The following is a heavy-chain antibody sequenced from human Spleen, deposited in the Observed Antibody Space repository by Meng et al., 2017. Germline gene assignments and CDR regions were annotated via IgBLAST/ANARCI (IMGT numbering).Heavy chain of an antibody. Sequence: QVKLVQSGDEWNKPGASAQVSCTASGYTFTSYAMHCVRQAPGQSLEWMGWITPGSGNTKYSQKFQGRLTITTATSASTAYMELSTLRSEDTAVYYCARDFPSGSSGDPWGQGTLVTVSS. CDR1: GYTFTSYA. J-gene: IGHJ5*02. D-gene: IGHD6-19*01. V-gene: IGHV1-3*01. CDR3: ARDFPSGSSGDP. CDR2: ITPGSGNT.